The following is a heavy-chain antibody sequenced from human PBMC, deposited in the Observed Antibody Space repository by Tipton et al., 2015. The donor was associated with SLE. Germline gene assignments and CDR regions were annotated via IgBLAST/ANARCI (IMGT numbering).Heavy chain of an antibody. J-gene: IGHJ2*01. V-gene: IGHV3-7*01. D-gene: IGHD5-12*01. CDR3: ARGGAPGATGPWYFDL. CDR1: GFTFSSYW. CDR2: IKQEGSEK. Sequence: SLRLSCAASGFTFSSYWMSWVRQAPGKGLEWVANIKQEGSEKYYVDSVKGRFTISRDNAKNSLYLQMNSLRAEDTAVYYCARGGAPGATGPWYFDLWGRGTLVTVSS.